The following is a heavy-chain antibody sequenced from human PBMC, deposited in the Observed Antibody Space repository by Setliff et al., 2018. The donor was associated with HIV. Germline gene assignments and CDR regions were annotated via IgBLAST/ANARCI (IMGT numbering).Heavy chain of an antibody. Sequence: PSETLSLTCAVYGGSLTDYDWTWIRQTPAKGLEWIGEISHSGRTNYNPSLKTRLIISRDTPKNRFSLRLSSATVADTAIYYCARGFEGYCSGASCHWFDSWGQGTQVTVSS. CDR3: ARGFEGYCSGASCHWFDS. D-gene: IGHD2-15*01. CDR2: ISHSGRT. J-gene: IGHJ5*01. CDR1: GGSLTDYD. V-gene: IGHV4-34*01.